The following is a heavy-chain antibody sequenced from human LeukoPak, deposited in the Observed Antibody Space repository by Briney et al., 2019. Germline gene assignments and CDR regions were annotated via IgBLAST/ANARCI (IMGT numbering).Heavy chain of an antibody. D-gene: IGHD3-9*01. CDR2: INHSGST. CDR3: ARDILTGYYKVDAFDI. CDR1: GGSFSGYY. J-gene: IGHJ3*02. V-gene: IGHV4-34*01. Sequence: PSETLSLTCAVYGGSFSGYYWSWIRQPPGKGLEWIGEINHSGSTNYNPSLKSRATISVDTSKNQFSLKLSSVTAADTAVYYCARDILTGYYKVDAFDIWGQGTMVTVSS.